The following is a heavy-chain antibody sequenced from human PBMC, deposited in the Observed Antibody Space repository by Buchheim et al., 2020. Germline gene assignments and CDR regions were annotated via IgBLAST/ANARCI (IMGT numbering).Heavy chain of an antibody. CDR1: GGSFSGYY. CDR3: ARGYGSGSYYEY. CDR2: INRGGST. D-gene: IGHD3-10*01. Sequence: QVHLHQWGAGLLKPSETLSLTCAVYGGSFSGYYWSWIRQPPGKGLEWIGEINRGGSTDYNPSLKSRVTISVDTSKNQFSLKLSSVTAADTAVYYCARGYGSGSYYEYWGQGTL. V-gene: IGHV4-34*01. J-gene: IGHJ4*02.